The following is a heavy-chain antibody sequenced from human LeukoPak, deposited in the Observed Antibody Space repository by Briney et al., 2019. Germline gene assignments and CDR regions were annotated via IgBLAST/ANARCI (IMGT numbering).Heavy chain of an antibody. CDR3: AGLRDHYYMDG. V-gene: IGHV4-38-2*01. D-gene: IGHD2-21*02. CDR1: GYSISSGYY. Sequence: SETLSLTCAVSGYSISSGYYWGWIRQPPGKGLEWIGSIYHSGSTYYNPSLKSRVTISVDTSKNQFSLQRSSVTTAGTAVYYCAGLRDHYYMDGSRKTATVSDSS. J-gene: IGHJ6*03. CDR2: IYHSGST.